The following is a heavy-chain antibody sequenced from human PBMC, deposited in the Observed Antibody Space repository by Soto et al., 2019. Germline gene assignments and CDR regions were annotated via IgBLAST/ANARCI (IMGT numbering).Heavy chain of an antibody. CDR2: ISAYNGNT. CDR1: GYTFTSYG. J-gene: IGHJ4*02. V-gene: IGHV1-18*01. Sequence: QVQLVQSGAEVKKPGASVKVSCKASGYTFTSYGISWVRQAPGQGLEWMGWISAYNGNTNYAQKLQGSVTMTTDTSTSTAYMELRSLRSDDTAVYYWARDGRTGSSGLTMYDYWGQGTLVTVSS. D-gene: IGHD6-19*01. CDR3: ARDGRTGSSGLTMYDY.